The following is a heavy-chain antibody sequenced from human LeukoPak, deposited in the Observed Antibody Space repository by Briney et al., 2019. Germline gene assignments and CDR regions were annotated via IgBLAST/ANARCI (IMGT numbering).Heavy chain of an antibody. D-gene: IGHD3-16*02. V-gene: IGHV7-4-1*02. CDR3: ARAFQSLGGLSLPDY. CDR2: IHTSTGNT. CDR1: GYIFTKYA. Sequence: ASVKVSFKASGYIFTKYAMNWVRQAPGQGLEWMGWIHTSTGNTTYAQGFTGRFVFSLDTSVSTTYLQISSLKAEDTAVYFCARAFQSLGGLSLPDYWGQGTLLTVSS. J-gene: IGHJ4*02.